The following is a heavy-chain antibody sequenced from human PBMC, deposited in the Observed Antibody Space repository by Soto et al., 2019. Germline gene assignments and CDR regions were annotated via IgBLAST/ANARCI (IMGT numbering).Heavy chain of an antibody. J-gene: IGHJ6*04. CDR1: GFTFDDYA. CDR3: AKDKRGDQYGRDV. V-gene: IGHV3-9*01. CDR2: ISWNSGSI. Sequence: EVQLVESGGGLVQPGRSLRLSCAASGFTFDDYAMHWVRQAPGKGLEWVSGISWNSGSIGYADSVKGRFTISRDNAKNSLYLQMNSLRAEDTALYYCAKDKRGDQYGRDVWGEGPKVTVSS. D-gene: IGHD2-2*01.